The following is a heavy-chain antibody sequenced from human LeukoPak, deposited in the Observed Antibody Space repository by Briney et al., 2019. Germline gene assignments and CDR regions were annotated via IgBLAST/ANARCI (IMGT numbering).Heavy chain of an antibody. CDR1: GFTFSSYG. D-gene: IGHD2-2*01. Sequence: QTGGSLRLSCAASGFTFSSYGMSWVRQAPGKGLEWVSAISGSGGISYYADSVKGRFTISRDNSKNTLHLQINSLRAEDTAVYYCAKDLLLSSWGQGTLVTVSS. V-gene: IGHV3-23*01. J-gene: IGHJ5*02. CDR3: AKDLLLSS. CDR2: ISGSGGIS.